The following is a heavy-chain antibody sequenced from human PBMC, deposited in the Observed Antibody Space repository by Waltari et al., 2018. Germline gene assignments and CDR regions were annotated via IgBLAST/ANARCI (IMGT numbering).Heavy chain of an antibody. D-gene: IGHD3-22*01. CDR2: SSFDSSLK. CDR1: GFTFSRYA. V-gene: IGHV3-30-3*01. Sequence: QVQLVESGGGVVQPGRSLRLSCEASGFTFSRYAMNGCRQAPGKWLEWREVSSFDSSLKCYAAAVKARFTISRDSSNNTLFLQMSGLSVEDTAVYYCARDSAYHDSSGYYPYYFDYWGQGALVTVSS. CDR3: ARDSAYHDSSGYYPYYFDY. J-gene: IGHJ4*02.